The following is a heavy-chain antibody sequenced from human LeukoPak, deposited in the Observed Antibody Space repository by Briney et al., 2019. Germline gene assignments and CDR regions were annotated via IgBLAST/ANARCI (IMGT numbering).Heavy chain of an antibody. D-gene: IGHD3-22*01. Sequence: ASVKVSCKVSGYSVTELSMHWVRQAPGPGLEWMGGFDREDDAPVYAQQFQGRVTMTEDTSTDTAYMELSSLRSEDTALYYCATLDSYYDNSGRPLLPDWGQGTLVTVSS. CDR1: GYSVTELS. CDR2: FDREDDAP. CDR3: ATLDSYYDNSGRPLLPD. J-gene: IGHJ4*02. V-gene: IGHV1-24*01.